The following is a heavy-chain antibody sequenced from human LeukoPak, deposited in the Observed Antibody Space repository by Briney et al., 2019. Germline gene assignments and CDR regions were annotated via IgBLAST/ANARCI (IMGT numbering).Heavy chain of an antibody. CDR3: ATGKKWLRNAFDI. V-gene: IGHV4-59*08. Sequence: SETLSLTCTVSGGSISSYYWSWIRQPPGKGLEWIRYIYYSGSTNYNPSLKSRVTISVDTSKNQFSLKLSSVTAADTAVYYCATGKKWLRNAFDIWGQGTMVTVSS. D-gene: IGHD5-12*01. J-gene: IGHJ3*02. CDR2: IYYSGST. CDR1: GGSISSYY.